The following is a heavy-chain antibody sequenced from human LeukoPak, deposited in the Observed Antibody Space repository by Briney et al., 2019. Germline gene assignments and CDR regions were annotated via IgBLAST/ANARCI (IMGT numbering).Heavy chain of an antibody. Sequence: PSESLSLACTGSGGPRSGSGCYWGWIRQPPGKGLEWIGSIYYSGSTYYNPSLKGRVTISVDTSKNQFSLKLSSVTAADTAVYYCATRIAAAGKEGAFDYWGQGTLVTVSS. CDR1: GGPRSGSGCY. D-gene: IGHD6-13*01. CDR2: IYYSGST. CDR3: ATRIAAAGKEGAFDY. V-gene: IGHV4-39*07. J-gene: IGHJ4*02.